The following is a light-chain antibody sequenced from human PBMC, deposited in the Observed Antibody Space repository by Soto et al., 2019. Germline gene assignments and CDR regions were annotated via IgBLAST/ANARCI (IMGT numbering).Light chain of an antibody. V-gene: IGLV2-14*03. CDR3: SSYTSSSTRV. CDR2: EVS. J-gene: IGLJ1*01. CDR1: SSDVGAYDY. Sequence: QSVLTQRAAVSGCPGQSMTISCTGTSSDVGAYDYVSWYQQHPDKAPKLMIYEVSNRPSGVSNRFSGSKSVNTATLTISGLQAEDEADYYCSSYTSSSTRVFGTGTKVTVL.